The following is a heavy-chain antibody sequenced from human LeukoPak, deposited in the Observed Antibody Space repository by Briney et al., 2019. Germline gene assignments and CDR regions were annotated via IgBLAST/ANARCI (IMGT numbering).Heavy chain of an antibody. Sequence: ASVKVSCKASGYTFTGHYLHWVRQAPGQGLEWMGWMNPNTGGTKYAQKFQGRVNMTRDTSIRTAYIELNTLRSDDTAVYYCVRIYGWFSGAFDYWGQGTLVTVSS. D-gene: IGHD1-26*01. CDR2: MNPNTGGT. V-gene: IGHV1-2*02. J-gene: IGHJ4*02. CDR1: GYTFTGHY. CDR3: VRIYGWFSGAFDY.